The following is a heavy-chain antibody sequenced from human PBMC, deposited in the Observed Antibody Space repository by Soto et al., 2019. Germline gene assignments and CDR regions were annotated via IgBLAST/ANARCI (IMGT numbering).Heavy chain of an antibody. V-gene: IGHV3-30-3*01. D-gene: IGHD2-15*01. Sequence: GGSLRLSCAASGFTFSSYAMHWVRQAPGKGLEWVAVISYDGSNKYYADSVKGRFTISRDNSKNTLYLQMNSLRAEDTAVYYCARYWWEAEYCSGGSCFSEYNWFDTWGQGTLVTVSS. CDR2: ISYDGSNK. J-gene: IGHJ5*02. CDR1: GFTFSSYA. CDR3: ARYWWEAEYCSGGSCFSEYNWFDT.